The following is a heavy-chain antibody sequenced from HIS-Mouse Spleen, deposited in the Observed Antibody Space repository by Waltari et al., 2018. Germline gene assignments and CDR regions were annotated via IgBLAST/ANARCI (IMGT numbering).Heavy chain of an antibody. J-gene: IGHJ3*02. V-gene: IGHV3-74*01. CDR2: INSDGSST. D-gene: IGHD1-1*01. Sequence: EVQLVESGGGLVQPGGSLRRSCAASGFTLRSYWIHWVRQAPGKGLVWVSRINSDGSSTSYADSVKGRFTISRDNAKNTLYLQMNSLRAEDTAVYYCARDLELDAFDIWGQGTMVTVSS. CDR3: ARDLELDAFDI. CDR1: GFTLRSYW.